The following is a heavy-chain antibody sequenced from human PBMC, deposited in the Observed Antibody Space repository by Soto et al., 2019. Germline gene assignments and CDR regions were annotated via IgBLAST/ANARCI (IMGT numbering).Heavy chain of an antibody. CDR1: GFTFSSFA. CDR2: ISGSGGST. V-gene: IGHV3-23*01. CDR3: AKDSTVTTSLYFYYYGFDV. J-gene: IGHJ6*02. D-gene: IGHD4-17*01. Sequence: EMQLLESGGGLVQPGGSLRLSCAASGFTFSSFAMSWVRQAPGKGLDWVSAISGSGGSTYSADSVKGRFTISRDNSKNTLYLQMDSLRGEDTAVYYCAKDSTVTTSLYFYYYGFDVWGQGTTVTVSS.